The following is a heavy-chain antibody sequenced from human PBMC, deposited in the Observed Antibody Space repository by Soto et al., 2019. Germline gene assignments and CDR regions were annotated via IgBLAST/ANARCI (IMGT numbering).Heavy chain of an antibody. J-gene: IGHJ6*02. CDR3: ARDQGNSVDYYYYGMDV. D-gene: IGHD1-7*01. CDR1: GYTFTSYG. V-gene: IGHV1-18*04. Sequence: ASVKVSCKASGYTFTSYGISWVRQAPGQGLEWMGWISAYNVNTNDAQKLQGRVTMTTDTSTSTAYMELRSLRSDDTAVYYCARDQGNSVDYYYYGMDVWGQGTTVTVSS. CDR2: ISAYNVNT.